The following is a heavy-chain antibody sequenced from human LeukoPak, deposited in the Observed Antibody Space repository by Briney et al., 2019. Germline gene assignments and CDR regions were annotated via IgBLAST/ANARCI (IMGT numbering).Heavy chain of an antibody. D-gene: IGHD3-10*01. Sequence: VASVKVSCKASGYTFTGDSVHWVRQDPGQGLEWMGRINPNSGATDYEQKFQCRVTMTRDTSISTVYMELNRLRSDHTAVYYCARELPFDYWGQGTLVTVSS. CDR1: GYTFTGDS. CDR3: ARELPFDY. CDR2: INPNSGAT. J-gene: IGHJ4*02. V-gene: IGHV1-2*06.